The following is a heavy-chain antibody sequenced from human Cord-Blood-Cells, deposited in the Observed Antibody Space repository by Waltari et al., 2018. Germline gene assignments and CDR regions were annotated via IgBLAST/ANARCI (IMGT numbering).Heavy chain of an antibody. CDR1: GYNFTSYA. J-gene: IGHJ6*02. CDR3: ARGAGVAYYYYGMDV. Sequence: QVQLVQSGAEVKKPGASVKVSCKASGYNFTSYAMHWVRQAPGQRLEWMGWINAGNGNTKYSQKFQGRVTITRDTSASTAYMELSSLRSEDTAVYYCARGAGVAYYYYGMDVWGQGTTVTVSS. D-gene: IGHD6-13*01. V-gene: IGHV1-3*01. CDR2: INAGNGNT.